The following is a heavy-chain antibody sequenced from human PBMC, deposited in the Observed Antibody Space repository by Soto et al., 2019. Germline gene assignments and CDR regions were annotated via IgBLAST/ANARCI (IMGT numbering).Heavy chain of an antibody. V-gene: IGHV3-30-3*01. CDR1: GFTFSSYA. J-gene: IGHJ4*02. D-gene: IGHD3-22*01. Sequence: GGSLRLSCAASGFTFSSYAMHWVRQAPGKGLEWVTIISYDGSNKYYADSVKGRFTISRDNSNNTLYLQMNSLRTEDTAVYYCARERGYYDNSGSFDYWGQGT. CDR3: ARERGYYDNSGSFDY. CDR2: ISYDGSNK.